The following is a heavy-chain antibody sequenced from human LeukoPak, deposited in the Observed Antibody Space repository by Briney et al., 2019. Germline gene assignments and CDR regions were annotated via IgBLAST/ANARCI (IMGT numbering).Heavy chain of an antibody. V-gene: IGHV4-59*11. CDR2: IYYSGST. CDR3: ARASMLVGYYYYYYMDV. J-gene: IGHJ6*03. D-gene: IGHD2-15*01. CDR1: GGSISSHY. Sequence: SETLSLTCTVSGGSISSHYWSWIRQPPGKGLEWIGYIYYSGSTNYNPSLKNRVTISVDTSKNQFSLKLSSVTAADPAVYYCARASMLVGYYYYYYMDVWGKGTTVTVSS.